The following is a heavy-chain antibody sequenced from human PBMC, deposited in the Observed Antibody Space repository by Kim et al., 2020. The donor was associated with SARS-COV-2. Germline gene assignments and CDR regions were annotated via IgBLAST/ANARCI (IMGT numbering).Heavy chain of an antibody. Sequence: GGSLRLSCAASGFTFSRYWMHWVRQAPGKGLAWVSLTSSDGSDTKHADSVKGRFTISRDNARNTLFLQMNDLRADDTGVYFCAKGGCSATSCLDYWGQGVLVTVSS. CDR1: GFTFSRYW. CDR2: TSSDGSDT. J-gene: IGHJ4*02. CDR3: AKGGCSATSCLDY. D-gene: IGHD2-15*01. V-gene: IGHV3-74*03.